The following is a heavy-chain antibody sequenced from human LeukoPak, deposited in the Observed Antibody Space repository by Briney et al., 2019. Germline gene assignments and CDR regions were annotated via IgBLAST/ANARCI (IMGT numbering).Heavy chain of an antibody. CDR2: LSGSGITI. J-gene: IGHJ4*01. CDR3: AKGIYSSGWSYFDY. CDR1: GFTFSNSA. V-gene: IGHV3-23*01. Sequence: GGSLRLSCAASGFTFSNSAMSWVRQAPGKGLEWVSTLSGSGITIYYADSVKGRFTISRDNSKNTLYLQMNSLRAEDTAVYYCAKGIYSSGWSYFDYWGHGTLVTVSS. D-gene: IGHD6-19*01.